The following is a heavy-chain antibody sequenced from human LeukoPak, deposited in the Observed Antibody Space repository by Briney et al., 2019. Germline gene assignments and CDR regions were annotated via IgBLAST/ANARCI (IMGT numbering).Heavy chain of an antibody. V-gene: IGHV4-59*01. CDR2: IHYSGSS. CDR1: GASISSSY. J-gene: IGHJ4*02. CDR3: ARAYSIAAVFDY. D-gene: IGHD4-11*01. Sequence: PSETLSLTCTVSGASISSSYWSWIRQPPGKGLECIGYIHYSGSSNYNPSLESRVTMSVDTSKNQFSLNLNSVTAADTAMYYCARAYSIAAVFDYWGQGTLVTVSS.